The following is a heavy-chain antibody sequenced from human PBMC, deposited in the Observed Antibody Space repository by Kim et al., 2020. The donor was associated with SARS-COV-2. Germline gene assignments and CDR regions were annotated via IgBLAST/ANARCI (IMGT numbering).Heavy chain of an antibody. V-gene: IGHV5-51*01. J-gene: IGHJ3*01. CDR1: GYSFTSYW. Sequence: GESLKISCKGSGYSFTSYWIAWVRQTPGKGLEWMGIIFPADSDSRYSPSFQGQVSISVDKSIGTAYLQWDSLKASDTGMYYCARLPHIVVVTATDFVGALDFWGQGTMVTVSS. CDR2: IFPADSDS. CDR3: ARLPHIVVVTATDFVGALDF. D-gene: IGHD2-21*02.